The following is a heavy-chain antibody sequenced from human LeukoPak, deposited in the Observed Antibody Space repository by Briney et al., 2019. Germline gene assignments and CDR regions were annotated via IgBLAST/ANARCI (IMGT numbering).Heavy chain of an antibody. D-gene: IGHD1-26*01. CDR3: ARGRKVGATTWDAFDI. Sequence: SVKVSCKASGGTFSSYAISWVRQAPGQGLEWMGGIIPIFGTANYAQTFQGRVTITADESTSTAYMELSSLRSEDTAVYYCARGRKVGATTWDAFDIWGQGTMVTVSS. V-gene: IGHV1-69*13. J-gene: IGHJ3*02. CDR2: IIPIFGTA. CDR1: GGTFSSYA.